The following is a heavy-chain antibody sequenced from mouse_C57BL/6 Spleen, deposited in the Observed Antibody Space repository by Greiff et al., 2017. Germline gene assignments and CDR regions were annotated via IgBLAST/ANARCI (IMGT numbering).Heavy chain of an antibody. J-gene: IGHJ3*01. Sequence: EVKLVQSGGGLVKPGASVKLSCAASGFTFTSYAMSWVRQTPEKRLAWVATISDGGSYTNYPDNVKGRFTLSIDNANNNPYLQMSHLKSEDTAMYYCARDRSARDQNGFAYWGQGTLVTASA. V-gene: IGHV5-4*01. D-gene: IGHD6-1*01. CDR1: GFTFTSYA. CDR3: ARDRSARDQNGFAY. CDR2: ISDGGSYT.